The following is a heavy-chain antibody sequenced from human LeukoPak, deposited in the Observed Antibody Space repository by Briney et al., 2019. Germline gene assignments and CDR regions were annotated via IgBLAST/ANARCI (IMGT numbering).Heavy chain of an antibody. CDR2: INKGGSES. CDR1: GFTFNGHW. V-gene: IGHV3-7*01. CDR3: SGGSGWLMDV. J-gene: IGHJ6*03. D-gene: IGHD6-19*01. Sequence: PGGALRLSCAASGFTFNGHWRNWVRQAPGKGLEWVANINKGGSESKYVASLRGRFTISSDHAKNSLYLQINGLAVEVTAWYYCSGGSGWLMDVWGKGTTVTVSS.